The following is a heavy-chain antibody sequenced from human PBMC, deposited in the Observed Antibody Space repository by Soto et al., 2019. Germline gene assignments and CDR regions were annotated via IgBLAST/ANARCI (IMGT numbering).Heavy chain of an antibody. J-gene: IGHJ3*02. D-gene: IGHD3-3*01. Sequence: GGSLRLSCAASGFTFSSYAMSWVRQAPGKGLEWVSAISGSGGSTYYADSVKGRFTISRDNSKNTLYLQMNSLRAEDTAVYYCAKDRDNAIFGVVSSFDIWGQGTMVTVSS. CDR3: AKDRDNAIFGVVSSFDI. V-gene: IGHV3-23*01. CDR1: GFTFSSYA. CDR2: ISGSGGST.